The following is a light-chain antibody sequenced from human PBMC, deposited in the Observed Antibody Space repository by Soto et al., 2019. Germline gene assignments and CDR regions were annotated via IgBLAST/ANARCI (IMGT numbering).Light chain of an antibody. Sequence: QSVLTQPPSASGSPGQSVTISCTGTSSDNYVSWYQQHPGKAPKLMIYEVSKRPSGVPDRFSGSKSGNTASLTVSGLQAEDEADYYCNSYAGSNNWVFGGGTQLTVL. V-gene: IGLV2-8*01. CDR2: EVS. CDR1: SSDNY. CDR3: NSYAGSNNWV. J-gene: IGLJ3*02.